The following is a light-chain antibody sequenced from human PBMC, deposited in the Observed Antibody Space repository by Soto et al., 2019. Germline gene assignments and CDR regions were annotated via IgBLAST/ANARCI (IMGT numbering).Light chain of an antibody. V-gene: IGKV3-15*01. Sequence: VVTQSPATLSVFAGVTATLSCRARQSVRSDLAWYQQRPGQAPRLLIYGASTRATGIPARFRGSGSGTEFRLTIGSLQSDDFATYYCQQYNTWHPKLAFGRGTKVEIK. J-gene: IGKJ1*01. CDR1: QSVRSD. CDR2: GAS. CDR3: QQYNTWHPKLA.